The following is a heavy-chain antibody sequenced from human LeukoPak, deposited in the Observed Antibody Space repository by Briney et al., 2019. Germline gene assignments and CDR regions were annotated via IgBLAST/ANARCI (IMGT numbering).Heavy chain of an antibody. Sequence: SETLSLTCTVSGGSISSGDYYWSWIRQPPGKGLEWIGYIYYSGSTYYNPSLKSRVTISVDTSKNQFSLKLSSVTAADTAVYYCARDLVSSSWLSANYYYYYGMDVWGQGTTVTVSS. D-gene: IGHD6-13*01. CDR1: GGSISSGDYY. CDR2: IYYSGST. J-gene: IGHJ6*02. CDR3: ARDLVSSSWLSANYYYYYGMDV. V-gene: IGHV4-30-4*01.